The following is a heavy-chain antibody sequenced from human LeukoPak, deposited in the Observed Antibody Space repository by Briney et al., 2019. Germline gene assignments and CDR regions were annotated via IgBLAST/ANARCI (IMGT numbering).Heavy chain of an antibody. CDR1: GFTFSSYW. CDR3: ARWRERQSEFDY. Sequence: GGSLRLSCEASGFTFSSYWMSWVRQAPGKGLEWVAHIKEDESDEYYVDSVRGRFTASRDNAKNSVNLQMNSLRAEDTAVYYCARWRERQSEFDYWGQGTLVTVSS. D-gene: IGHD1-1*01. J-gene: IGHJ4*02. CDR2: IKEDESDE. V-gene: IGHV3-7*01.